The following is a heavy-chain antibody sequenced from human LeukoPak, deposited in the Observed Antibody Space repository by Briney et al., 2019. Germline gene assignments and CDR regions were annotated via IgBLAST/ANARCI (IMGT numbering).Heavy chain of an antibody. D-gene: IGHD1-26*01. CDR2: IKSKTDGGAI. V-gene: IGHV3-15*07. J-gene: IGHJ4*02. CDR1: DFTFSNAW. CDR3: ARQSGSYFDY. Sequence: GGSLRLSCAASDFTFSNAWMHWVRQAPGKGLEWVGRIKSKTDGGAIDYAAPVKGRFTISRDNSKNTLYLQMNSLRAEDTAVYYCARQSGSYFDYWGQGTLVTVSS.